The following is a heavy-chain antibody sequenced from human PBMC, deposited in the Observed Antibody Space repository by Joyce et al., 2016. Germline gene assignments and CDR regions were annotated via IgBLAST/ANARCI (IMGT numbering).Heavy chain of an antibody. V-gene: IGHV3-48*03. J-gene: IGHJ4*02. CDR2: ISRSVDLI. CDR3: ASPSGAV. CDR1: GFIFSSKE. D-gene: IGHD6-19*01. Sequence: EVQLVESGGGLVQPGGSLILSCAASGFIFSSKEMNWVRQAPGKGLEGNAYISRSVDLINYADTVRGRFTISKDNAGSSLYLKMESLRAEDTAMYYCASPSGAVWGQGSLVTVSS.